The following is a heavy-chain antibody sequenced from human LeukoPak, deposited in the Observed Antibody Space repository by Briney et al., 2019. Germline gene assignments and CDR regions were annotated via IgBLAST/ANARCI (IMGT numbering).Heavy chain of an antibody. D-gene: IGHD3-3*01. CDR1: GFTVSSNY. J-gene: IGHJ4*02. CDR3: ARGSVFGVVIITH. V-gene: IGHV3-53*01. CDR2: IYSGGST. Sequence: GGSLRLSCAASGFTVSSNYMSWVRQAPGKGLEWVSVIYSGGSTYYADSVKGRFTISRDNSKNTLYLQMNSLRAEDTAVYYCARGSVFGVVIITHWGQGTLVTVSS.